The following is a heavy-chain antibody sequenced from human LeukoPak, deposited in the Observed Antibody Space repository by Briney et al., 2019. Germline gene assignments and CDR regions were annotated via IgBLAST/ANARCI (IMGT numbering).Heavy chain of an antibody. CDR2: IWYDGTNK. D-gene: IGHD4-23*01. V-gene: IGHV3-33*01. CDR1: GFSFTSYG. CDR3: ARVSESGNSDY. J-gene: IGHJ4*02. Sequence: GGSLVLSCAAAGFSFTSYGMHGGRPAPGKGLEWVAVIWYDGTNKYYADSVKGRFTISRDTSNNMLYLQMNSLRAEDTAVYYCARVSESGNSDYWGQGTLVTVSS.